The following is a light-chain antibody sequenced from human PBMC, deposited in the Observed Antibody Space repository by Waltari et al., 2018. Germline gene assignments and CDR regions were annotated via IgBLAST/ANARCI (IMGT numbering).Light chain of an antibody. V-gene: IGKV1-12*01. CDR1: QGISSR. J-gene: IGKJ1*01. CDR2: DAS. CDR3: QQVDSFPRT. Sequence: DIQMTQSPSSVSASVGDRVTLTCRASQGISSRLAWYQQKRGKAPKLLIYDASSLHSGVPSRFSGSGSGTEFTLTISSLQPEDFATYYCQQVDSFPRTFGQGTKVEVK.